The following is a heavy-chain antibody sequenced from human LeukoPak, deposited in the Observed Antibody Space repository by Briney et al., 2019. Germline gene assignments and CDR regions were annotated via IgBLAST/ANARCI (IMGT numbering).Heavy chain of an antibody. CDR3: ARMFSIAAAHSY. Sequence: GGSQRLSCAASGFTFSSYSMNWVRQAPGKGLEWVSSISSSSSYIYYADSVKGRFTISRDNAKNSLYLQMNSLRAEDTAVYYCARMFSIAAAHSYWGQGTLVTVSS. D-gene: IGHD6-13*01. CDR1: GFTFSSYS. CDR2: ISSSSSYI. V-gene: IGHV3-21*04. J-gene: IGHJ4*02.